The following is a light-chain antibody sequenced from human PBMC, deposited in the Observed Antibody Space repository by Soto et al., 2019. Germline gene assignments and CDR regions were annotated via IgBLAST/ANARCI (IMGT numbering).Light chain of an antibody. CDR3: QQYHSSPWT. V-gene: IGKV3-20*01. J-gene: IGKJ1*01. CDR2: RAS. Sequence: EIVLTQSPGTLSLSPGERATLSCRASQTVNNNYVAWYQQKPGQAPRLLIFRASNRASGIPDRFSGSGSGTDFTLTISRVEPVDFAVYSCQQYHSSPWTFGQGTKVDIK. CDR1: QTVNNNY.